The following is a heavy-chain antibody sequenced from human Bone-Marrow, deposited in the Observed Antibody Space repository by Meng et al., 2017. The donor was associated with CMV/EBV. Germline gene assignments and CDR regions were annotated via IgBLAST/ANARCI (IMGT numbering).Heavy chain of an antibody. J-gene: IGHJ6*02. V-gene: IGHV3-35*01. CDR1: GFTFSNSD. Sequence: GESLKISCAASGFTFSNSDMNWVHQAPGKRLEWVSGVSWNGSRTHYADSVKGRFIISRDNSRNTLYLQTNSLRAEDTAVYYCVRNSMGSYCSSTSCYPADLGATVWGQGTTVTVSS. CDR2: VSWNGSRT. D-gene: IGHD2-2*01. CDR3: VRNSMGSYCSSTSCYPADLGATV.